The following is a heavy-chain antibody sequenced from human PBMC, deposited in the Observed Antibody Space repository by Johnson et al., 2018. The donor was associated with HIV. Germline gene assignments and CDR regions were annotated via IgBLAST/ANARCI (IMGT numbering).Heavy chain of an antibody. Sequence: QVQLVESGGVVVHPGRSLRLSCAASGFSFSIYAMHLVRQAPGKGLEWVAVVSYDGSNKYYADSVKGRFTISRANSKNTLYLQMNSLRAEDTAVYYCASYCSGGSCYRRSPSDAFDIWGQGTMVTVSS. CDR1: GFSFSIYA. J-gene: IGHJ3*02. D-gene: IGHD2-15*01. CDR2: VSYDGSNK. V-gene: IGHV3-30*04. CDR3: ASYCSGGSCYRRSPSDAFDI.